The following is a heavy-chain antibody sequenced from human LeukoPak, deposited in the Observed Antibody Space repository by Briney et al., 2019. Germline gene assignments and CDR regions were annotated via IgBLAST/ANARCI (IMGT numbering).Heavy chain of an antibody. CDR2: ISGSGGTT. CDR1: GFTFSSYA. Sequence: GGSLRLSCAASGFTFSSYAMGWVRQAPGKGLEWVSVISGSGGTTYYADSVKGRFTISRDFSKNTLYLQMNSLRAEDTAVYYCAKSYHHDSSGYYIFDYWGQGTLVTVSS. J-gene: IGHJ4*02. CDR3: AKSYHHDSSGYYIFDY. V-gene: IGHV3-23*01. D-gene: IGHD3-22*01.